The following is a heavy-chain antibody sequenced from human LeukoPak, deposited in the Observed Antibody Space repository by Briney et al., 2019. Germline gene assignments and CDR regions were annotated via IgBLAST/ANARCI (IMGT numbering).Heavy chain of an antibody. CDR3: AKVAGYSYVPQFDY. Sequence: GRSLRLSCAASGFTFSSYAMHWVRQAPGKGLEWVAVISYDGSNKYYADSVKGRFTISRDNSKNTLYLQMNSLRAEDTAVYYCAKVAGYSYVPQFDYWGQGTLVTVSS. CDR1: GFTFSSYA. J-gene: IGHJ4*02. CDR2: ISYDGSNK. V-gene: IGHV3-30-3*01. D-gene: IGHD5-18*01.